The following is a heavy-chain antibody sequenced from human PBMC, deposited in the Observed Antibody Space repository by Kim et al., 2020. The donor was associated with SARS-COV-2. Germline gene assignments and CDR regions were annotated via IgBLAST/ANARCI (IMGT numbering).Heavy chain of an antibody. J-gene: IGHJ6*02. V-gene: IGHV3-66*01. CDR3: ARDSPSGKRGSYYYYGMDV. CDR1: GFTVSSNY. CDR2: IYSGGST. Sequence: GGSLRLSCAASGFTVSSNYMSWVRQAPGKGLEWVSVIYSGGSTYYADSVKGRFTISRDNSKNTLYLQMNSLRAEDTAVYYCARDSPSGKRGSYYYYGMDVWGQGTTVTVSS. D-gene: IGHD3-10*01.